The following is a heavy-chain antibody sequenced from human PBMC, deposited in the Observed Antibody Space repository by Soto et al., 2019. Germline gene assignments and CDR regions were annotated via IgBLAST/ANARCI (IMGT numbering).Heavy chain of an antibody. CDR1: GGSISSSSYY. V-gene: IGHV4-39*01. Sequence: QLQLQESGPGLVKPSETLSLTCTVSGGSISSSSYYWGWIRQPPGKGLEWIGSIYYSGSTYYNPSLKSRVTISVDTSKNQFSLKLSSVTAADTAVYYCARHIPMVRGRWGASTEHNWFDPWGQGTLVTVSS. J-gene: IGHJ5*02. CDR2: IYYSGST. D-gene: IGHD3-10*01. CDR3: ARHIPMVRGRWGASTEHNWFDP.